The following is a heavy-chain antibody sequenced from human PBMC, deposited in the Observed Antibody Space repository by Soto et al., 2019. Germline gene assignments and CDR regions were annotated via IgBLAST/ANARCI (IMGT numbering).Heavy chain of an antibody. Sequence: QVQLQESGPGLVKPSETLSLTCTVSGGSVSSGSYYWSWIRQPPGKGLEWIGYIYYSGSTHYNPSLKRRVTISVDTSKIHFSLKLSSVTAADTAVYYCARAGLGAAYYFDYWGQGTLVTVSS. D-gene: IGHD3-22*01. CDR2: IYYSGST. V-gene: IGHV4-61*01. J-gene: IGHJ4*02. CDR1: GGSVSSGSYY. CDR3: ARAGLGAAYYFDY.